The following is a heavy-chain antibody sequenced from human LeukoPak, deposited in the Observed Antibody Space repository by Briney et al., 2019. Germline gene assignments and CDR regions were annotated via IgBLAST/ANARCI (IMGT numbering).Heavy chain of an antibody. V-gene: IGHV5-51*01. CDR2: IYPGDSDT. D-gene: IGHD2-2*01. CDR3: ARHALDWSSTSCPYDY. J-gene: IGHJ4*02. Sequence: GESLKISCKGSGYSFTSYWIGWVRQMPGKGLEWMGIIYPGDSDTRYSTSFQGQVTISADKSISTAYLQWTRLKASDTAMYYCARHALDWSSTSCPYDYWGQGTLVTVSS. CDR1: GYSFTSYW.